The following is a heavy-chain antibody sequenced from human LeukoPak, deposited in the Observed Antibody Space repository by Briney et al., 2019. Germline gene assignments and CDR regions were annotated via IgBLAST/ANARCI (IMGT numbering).Heavy chain of an antibody. Sequence: PSQTLSLTRTVSGGSISSGSYYWSWIRHPAGKGREWIGYAHYSGSTNYNPSLKSRVTISVDTSKNQFSLKLSSVTAADTAVYYCAILSDDSSGYQPYFDYWGQGTLVTVSS. J-gene: IGHJ4*02. CDR2: AHYSGST. CDR3: AILSDDSSGYQPYFDY. D-gene: IGHD3-22*01. CDR1: GGSISSGSYY. V-gene: IGHV4-61*10.